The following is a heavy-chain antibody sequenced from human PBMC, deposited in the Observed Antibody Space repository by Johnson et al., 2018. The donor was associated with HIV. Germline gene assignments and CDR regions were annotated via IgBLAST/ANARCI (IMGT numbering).Heavy chain of an antibody. D-gene: IGHD5-18*01. CDR2: ISYDGSNE. J-gene: IGHJ3*02. CDR1: GFTFSSYA. V-gene: IGHV3-30*09. Sequence: QMLLVESGGGVVQPGRSLRLSCAASGFTFSSYAMHWVRQAPGKGLEWVAVISYDGSNEYYADSVKGRFAISRDNSKNTLYLQMNSLRAEDTALYYCARVVGYKYGSAGDNDAFDIWGQGTMVTVSS. CDR3: ARVVGYKYGSAGDNDAFDI.